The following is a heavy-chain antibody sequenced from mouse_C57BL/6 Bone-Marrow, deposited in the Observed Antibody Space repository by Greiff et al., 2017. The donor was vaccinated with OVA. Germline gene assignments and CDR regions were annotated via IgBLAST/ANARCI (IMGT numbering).Heavy chain of an antibody. D-gene: IGHD2-1*01. CDR1: GFSFNTYA. CDR3: VRHGGNYEGFAY. Sequence: GGGLVQPKGSLKLSCAASGFSFNTYAMNWVRQAPGKGLEWVARIRSKSNNYATYYADSVKDRFTISRDDSESMLYLQMNNLKTEDTAMYYCVRHGGNYEGFAYWGQGTLVTVSA. V-gene: IGHV10-1*01. CDR2: IRSKSNNYAT. J-gene: IGHJ3*01.